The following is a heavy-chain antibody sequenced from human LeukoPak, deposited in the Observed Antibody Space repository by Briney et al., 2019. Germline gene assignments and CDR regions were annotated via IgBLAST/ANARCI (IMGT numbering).Heavy chain of an antibody. CDR2: IYYSGST. J-gene: IGHJ4*02. V-gene: IGHV4-31*03. CDR3: ARNGAGYFDY. Sequence: SETLSLTCTVSGGSISSGGYYWRWIRQHPGKGLEWIGYIYYSGSTYYNPSLKSRVTISVDTSKNQFSLKLSSVTAADTAVYYCARNGAGYFDYWGQGTLVTVSS. D-gene: IGHD4-17*01. CDR1: GGSISSGGYY.